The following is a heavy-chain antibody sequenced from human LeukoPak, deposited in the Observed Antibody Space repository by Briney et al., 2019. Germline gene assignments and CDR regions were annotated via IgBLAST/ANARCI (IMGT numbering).Heavy chain of an antibody. CDR2: IYPGDSDT. CDR3: ARPGYCSSTSCNWFDP. D-gene: IGHD2-2*01. V-gene: IGHV5-51*01. CDR1: GYSFTSYW. Sequence: GESLKISCKGSGYSFTSYWIGWVRQMPGKGLEWMGIIYPGDSDTRYSPSFQGQVTISADKSISTAYLQWSSLKASDTAMYYCARPGYCSSTSCNWFDPWGQGTLVTVSS. J-gene: IGHJ5*02.